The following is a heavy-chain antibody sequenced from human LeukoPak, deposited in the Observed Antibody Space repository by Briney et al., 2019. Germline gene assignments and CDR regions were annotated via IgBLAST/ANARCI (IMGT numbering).Heavy chain of an antibody. Sequence: GASVKVSCKASGYTFTSYGLTWVRQAPGQGLEWMGWISVYNGNTNYAQNLQGRVTMTRDTSTSTVYMELSSLRSEDTAVYYCAREGLDGGFDYWGQGTLVTVSS. CDR1: GYTFTSYG. J-gene: IGHJ4*02. CDR3: AREGLDGGFDY. CDR2: ISVYNGNT. D-gene: IGHD3-10*01. V-gene: IGHV1-18*01.